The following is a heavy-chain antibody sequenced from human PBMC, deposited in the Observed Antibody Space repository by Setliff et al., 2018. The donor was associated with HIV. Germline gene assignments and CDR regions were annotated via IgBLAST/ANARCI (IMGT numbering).Heavy chain of an antibody. J-gene: IGHJ4*02. CDR2: MSYDESDE. D-gene: IGHD1-26*01. V-gene: IGHV3-30*03. Sequence: GGSLRLSCAASGFTFSNAWMSWVRQAPGKGLEWVAGMSYDESDENYADSVKGRFTISRDFSDNTLYLQMNSLRPEDTAMYYCARDPLVGAPDYFDYWGQGTRVTVAS. CDR3: ARDPLVGAPDYFDY. CDR1: GFTFSNAW.